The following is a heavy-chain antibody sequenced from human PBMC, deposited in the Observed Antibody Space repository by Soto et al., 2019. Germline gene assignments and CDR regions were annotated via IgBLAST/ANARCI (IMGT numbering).Heavy chain of an antibody. CDR2: IWYDGSNK. Sequence: QVQLVESGGGVVQPGRSLRLSCAASGFTFSAYGMHWVRQAPGKGLEWVAVIWYDGSNKYYAYSVKGPFTLSRDNSKNTVYLQMNSLRAEDTALYYCARDWAPWGGFYYYYGMDVWGRGTPVTVSS. D-gene: IGHD3-3*01. CDR3: ARDWAPWGGFYYYYGMDV. V-gene: IGHV3-33*01. CDR1: GFTFSAYG. J-gene: IGHJ6*02.